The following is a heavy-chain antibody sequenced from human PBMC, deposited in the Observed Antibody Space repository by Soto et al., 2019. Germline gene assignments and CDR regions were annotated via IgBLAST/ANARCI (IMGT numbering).Heavy chain of an antibody. CDR1: GGSITSGDYY. J-gene: IGHJ4*03. Sequence: PSESLSLTCSVSGGSITSGDYYSTWIRQPPGKGLQYIGYIYKSGNTYYDPSLRSRVSVSIDTSTNHFSLKLSYVTAGDTVVYYCARALGDYYFEFWGQGSMVSVSS. D-gene: IGHD5-12*01. CDR2: IYKSGNT. CDR3: ARALGDYYFEF. V-gene: IGHV4-30-4*01.